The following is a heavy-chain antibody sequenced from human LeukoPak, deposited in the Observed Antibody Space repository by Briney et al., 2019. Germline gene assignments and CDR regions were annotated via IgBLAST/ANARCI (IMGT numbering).Heavy chain of an antibody. CDR3: ARERRITIFGVVQNTRPESRWFDL. D-gene: IGHD3-3*01. J-gene: IGHJ5*02. Sequence: SETLSLTCAVYGGSFSGYYRSWIRQPPGKGLEWIGEINHSGSTNYNPSLKSRVTISVDTSKNQFSLKLSSVTAADTAVYYCARERRITIFGVVQNTRPESRWFDLWGQGTLVTVSS. CDR1: GGSFSGYY. CDR2: INHSGST. V-gene: IGHV4-34*01.